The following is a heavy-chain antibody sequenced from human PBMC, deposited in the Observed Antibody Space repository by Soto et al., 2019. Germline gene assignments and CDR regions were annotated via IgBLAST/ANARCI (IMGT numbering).Heavy chain of an antibody. V-gene: IGHV2-26*01. CDR2: IFSNDEK. Sequence: QVTLKESGPVLVNPTETLTLTCTVSGFSLSNARMGVSWIRQPPGKALEWLAHIFSNDEKSYSTSLKSRLTISKDTSKSQVVLTMTNTDPVDTATYYCARSQPTGSYYFVYAFDIWGQGTMVTVSS. CDR3: ARSQPTGSYYFVYAFDI. D-gene: IGHD3-10*01. J-gene: IGHJ3*02. CDR1: GFSLSNARMG.